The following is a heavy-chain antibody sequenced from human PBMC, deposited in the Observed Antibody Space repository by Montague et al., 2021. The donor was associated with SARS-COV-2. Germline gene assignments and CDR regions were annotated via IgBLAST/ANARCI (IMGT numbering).Heavy chain of an antibody. CDR1: GGSFDRFF. J-gene: IGHJ2*01. CDR3: ARRLMGDLVADWFFDV. D-gene: IGHD5-12*01. Sequence: SETLSLTCTVSGGSFDRFFWSWIRQTPGKGLEWIAYIFDSGNSNYNPSLKSRVSTSVDTSKNQFSLNLTSVTAADTAVYYCARRLMGDLVADWFFDVWGRGTLVTVSS. V-gene: IGHV4-59*08. CDR2: IFDSGNS.